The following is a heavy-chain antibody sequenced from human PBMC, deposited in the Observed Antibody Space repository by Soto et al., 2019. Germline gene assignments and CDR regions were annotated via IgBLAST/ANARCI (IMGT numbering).Heavy chain of an antibody. CDR2: NSSSSSTI. Sequence: ESGGGLVQPGGSLRLSCAASGFTFSSYSMNWVRQAPGKGLEWVSYNSSSSSTIYYADSVKGRFTISRDNAKNSLYLQMNSLRDEDTAVYYCARPEYSSSSYGMDVWGQGTTVTVSS. V-gene: IGHV3-48*02. D-gene: IGHD6-6*01. CDR1: GFTFSSYS. J-gene: IGHJ6*02. CDR3: ARPEYSSSSYGMDV.